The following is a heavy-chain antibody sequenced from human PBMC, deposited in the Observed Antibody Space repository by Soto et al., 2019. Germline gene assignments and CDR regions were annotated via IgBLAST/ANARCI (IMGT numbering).Heavy chain of an antibody. CDR2: IIPHSGET. J-gene: IGHJ5*02. CDR3: ARETDDYTTGAYDL. CDR1: GYSFTGYY. V-gene: IGHV1-2*02. Sequence: QVQLVQSGAEVKRPGASVKVSCKASGYSFTGYYMHWVRQAPGQGLEWMGWIIPHSGETNYAQKFQARVTLTRDTSISTAYMQLSGLTSDATAVYYCARETDDYTTGAYDLWGQGTLVTVSS. D-gene: IGHD4-4*01.